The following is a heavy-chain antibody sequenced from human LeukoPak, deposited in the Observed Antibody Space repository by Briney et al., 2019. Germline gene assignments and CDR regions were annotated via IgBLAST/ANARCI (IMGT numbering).Heavy chain of an antibody. CDR1: GYTFTSYG. J-gene: IGHJ5*02. V-gene: IGHV1-18*01. CDR2: ISAYNGNT. Sequence: ASVKVSCKASGYTFTSYGISWVRQAPGQELEWMGWISAYNGNTNYAQKLQGRVTMTTDTSTSTAYMELRSLRSDDTAVYYCARVPPGPYCSGGSCYWFDPWGQGTLVTVSS. D-gene: IGHD2-15*01. CDR3: ARVPPGPYCSGGSCYWFDP.